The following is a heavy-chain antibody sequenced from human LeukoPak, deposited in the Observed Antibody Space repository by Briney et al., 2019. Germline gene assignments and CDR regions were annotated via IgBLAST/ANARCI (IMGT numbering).Heavy chain of an antibody. CDR2: INHSGST. CDR1: GGSFSGYY. D-gene: IGHD4-17*01. Sequence: SATLSLTCAVYGGSFSGYYWSWIRQPPGKGLEWIGEINHSGSTNYNPSLKSRVTISVDTSKNQFSLKLSSVTAADTAVYYCASSDGDYPEPVDYWGQGTLVTVSS. J-gene: IGHJ4*02. CDR3: ASSDGDYPEPVDY. V-gene: IGHV4-34*01.